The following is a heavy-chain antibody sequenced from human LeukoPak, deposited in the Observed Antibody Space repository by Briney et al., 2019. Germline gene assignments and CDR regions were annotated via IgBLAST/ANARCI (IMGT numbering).Heavy chain of an antibody. CDR1: GFTFSSYS. Sequence: GGSLRLSCAASGFTFSSYSMNWVRQAPGKGLEWVSSISSSSSYIYYAGSVKGRFTISRDNAKNSLYLQMNSLRAEDTAVYYCAREWLRLPDYWGQGTLVTVSP. CDR2: ISSSSSYI. CDR3: AREWLRLPDY. J-gene: IGHJ4*02. D-gene: IGHD5-12*01. V-gene: IGHV3-21*01.